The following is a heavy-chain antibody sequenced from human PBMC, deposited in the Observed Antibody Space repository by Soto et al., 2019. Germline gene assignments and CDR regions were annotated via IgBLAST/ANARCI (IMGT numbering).Heavy chain of an antibody. D-gene: IGHD1-20*01. CDR1: GYTFTGYY. CDR3: ARHSITGGKAFDI. V-gene: IGHV1-2*04. CDR2: INPNSGGT. Sequence: ASVKVSCKASGYTFTGYYMHWVRQAPGQGLEWMGWINPNSGGTNYAQKFQGWVTMTRDTSISTAYMELSRLRSDDTAVYYCARHSITGGKAFDIWGQGTMVTVSS. J-gene: IGHJ3*02.